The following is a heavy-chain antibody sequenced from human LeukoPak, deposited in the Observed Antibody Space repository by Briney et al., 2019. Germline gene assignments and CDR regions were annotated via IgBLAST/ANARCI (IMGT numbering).Heavy chain of an antibody. D-gene: IGHD4-17*01. J-gene: IGHJ4*02. Sequence: GGSLRLSCAASGFTFSSYSMNWVRQAPGKGLEWVSSISTSSSYIYYADSVKGRFTISRDNAKNSLYLQMTSLRAEDTAVYYCARDVSTVQAAVTDYDYWGQGTLVTVSS. CDR1: GFTFSSYS. CDR3: ARDVSTVQAAVTDYDY. V-gene: IGHV3-21*01. CDR2: ISTSSSYI.